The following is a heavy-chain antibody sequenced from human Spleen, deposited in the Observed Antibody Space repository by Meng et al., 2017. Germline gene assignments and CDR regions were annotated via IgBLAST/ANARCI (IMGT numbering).Heavy chain of an antibody. Sequence: EVQLVESGGGLVQPGGSLKLSCAASGFTFSGSAMHWVRQASGKGLEWVGRIRSKAHNYATAYAASVKGRFTISRDDSKNTAYLQMNSLKTEDTAVYYCTRSGPLGAEKRDYWGQGTLVTVSS. CDR2: IRSKAHNYAT. CDR1: GFTFSGSA. J-gene: IGHJ4*02. V-gene: IGHV3-73*01. CDR3: TRSGPLGAEKRDY. D-gene: IGHD1-26*01.